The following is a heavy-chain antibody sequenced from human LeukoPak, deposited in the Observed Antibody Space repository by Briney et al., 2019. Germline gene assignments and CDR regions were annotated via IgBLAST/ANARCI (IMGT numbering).Heavy chain of an antibody. V-gene: IGHV3-21*01. CDR3: VSVPYYYHSCF. CDR2: ISSSSSYI. CDR1: GFTVSNSD. D-gene: IGHD3-22*01. Sequence: GGSLRLSCAASGFTVSNSDMHWVRQAPGQGLEWVSSISSSSSYIYYADSMQGRFTISRDNAKNSLCLQMNSLRAEDTAVYYCVSVPYYYHSCFWGQGTLVTVSS. J-gene: IGHJ4*02.